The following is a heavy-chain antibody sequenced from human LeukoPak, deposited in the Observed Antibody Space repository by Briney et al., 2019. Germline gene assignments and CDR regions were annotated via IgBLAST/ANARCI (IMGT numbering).Heavy chain of an antibody. Sequence: GGSLRLSCAASGFTFSSYAMHWVRQAPGKGLEWVAVISYDGSNKYYADSVKGRFTISRDNSKNTLYLQMNSLRAEDTAVYYCARATQRGSDCSSTSCYGSVYYYGMDVWGQGTTVTVSS. CDR1: GFTFSSYA. J-gene: IGHJ6*02. D-gene: IGHD2-2*01. CDR2: ISYDGSNK. CDR3: ARATQRGSDCSSTSCYGSVYYYGMDV. V-gene: IGHV3-30-3*01.